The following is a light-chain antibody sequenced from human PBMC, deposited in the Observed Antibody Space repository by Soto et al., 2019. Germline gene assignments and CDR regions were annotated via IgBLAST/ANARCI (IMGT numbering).Light chain of an antibody. CDR2: DAS. J-gene: IGKJ3*01. Sequence: EIVLTQSPDTLSLYPGERATLSCRASQSVSNTYLAWYQQKPGQAPRLLIYDASSRATGIPDRFSGSGSGTDFTLTISRLEPEDFAVYYCQQYGRSAGLFTFGPRTKVDIK. CDR3: QQYGRSAGLFT. CDR1: QSVSNTY. V-gene: IGKV3-20*01.